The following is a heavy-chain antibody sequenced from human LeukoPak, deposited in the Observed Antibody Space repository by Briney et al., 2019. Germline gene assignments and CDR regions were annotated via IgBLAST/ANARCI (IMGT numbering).Heavy chain of an antibody. J-gene: IGHJ1*01. CDR3: AREVDIVVAPAAIPYFQH. Sequence: ASVKVSCKASGYTFTGYYMHWVRQAPGQGLEWMGWINPNSGGTNYAQKFQGRVTMTRDTSISTAYMELSRLRSDDTAVYYCAREVDIVVAPAAIPYFQHWGQGTLVTVSS. V-gene: IGHV1-2*02. CDR1: GYTFTGYY. D-gene: IGHD2-2*01. CDR2: INPNSGGT.